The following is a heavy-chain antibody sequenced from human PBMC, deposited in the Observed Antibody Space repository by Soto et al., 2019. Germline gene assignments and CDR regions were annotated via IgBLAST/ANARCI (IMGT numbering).Heavy chain of an antibody. J-gene: IGHJ4*02. CDR3: ARWVEVSLDYFDS. CDR2: IYHSGRT. Sequence: SETLSHTCTVSGGSIINGYYCLSWVRQNPGKGLEWIGHIYHSGRTYYNPSLKSRVTISVDMSKNQFSLNLSSVTAADTAVYYCARWVEVSLDYFDSWGQGTPVTVSS. V-gene: IGHV4-31*03. D-gene: IGHD2-15*01. CDR1: GGSIINGYYC.